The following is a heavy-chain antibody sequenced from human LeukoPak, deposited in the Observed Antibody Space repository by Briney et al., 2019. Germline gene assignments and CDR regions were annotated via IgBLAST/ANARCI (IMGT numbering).Heavy chain of an antibody. CDR1: GFTFSSYS. D-gene: IGHD4-23*01. V-gene: IGHV3-48*04. J-gene: IGHJ3*02. CDR3: ARDNPVAAFDI. CDR2: ISSSSSTI. Sequence: GGSPRLSCAASGFTFSSYSMNWVRQAPGKGLEWVSYISSSSSTIYYADSVKGRFTISRDNAKNSLYLQMNSLRAEDTAVYYCARDNPVAAFDIWGQGTMVTVSS.